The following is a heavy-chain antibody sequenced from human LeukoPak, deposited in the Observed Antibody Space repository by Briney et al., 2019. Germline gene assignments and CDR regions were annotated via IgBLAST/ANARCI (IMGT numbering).Heavy chain of an antibody. CDR3: AGIVVVVAATLPAFDI. V-gene: IGHV4-61*02. CDR1: GGSISSGSYY. J-gene: IGHJ3*02. CDR2: IYTSGST. Sequence: PSETLSLTCTVSGGSISSGSYYWNWIRQPAGKELEWIGRIYTSGSTNYTPSLKSRVTISIDTSKNQFSLKLSSVTAADTAVYYCAGIVVVVAATLPAFDIWGQGTMVTVSS. D-gene: IGHD2-15*01.